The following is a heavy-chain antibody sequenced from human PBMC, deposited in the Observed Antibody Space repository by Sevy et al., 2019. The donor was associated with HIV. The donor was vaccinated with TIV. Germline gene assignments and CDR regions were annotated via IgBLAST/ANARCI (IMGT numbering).Heavy chain of an antibody. V-gene: IGHV3-7*03. CDR3: ARESIAAGVEAFDV. CDR1: GFIVSRHW. CDR2: IKEDGSGK. D-gene: IGHD6-25*01. Sequence: GGSLRLSCAASGFIVSRHWMSWVRQAPGKGLEWVANIKEDGSGKYYVDSVKGRFTNSKDNAKNSLYLQMNSLRVEDTAVYFCARESIAAGVEAFDVWGQGTMVTVSS. J-gene: IGHJ3*01.